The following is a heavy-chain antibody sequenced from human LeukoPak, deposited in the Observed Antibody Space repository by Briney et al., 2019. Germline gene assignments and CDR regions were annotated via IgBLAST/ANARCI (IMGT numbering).Heavy chain of an antibody. V-gene: IGHV3-49*03. J-gene: IGHJ4*02. CDR2: IRSKAYGGTI. D-gene: IGHD3-10*01. Sequence: GGSLRLSCTASGFTFGDYTMSRFRQAPGKGLEWVGFIRSKAYGGTIEYAASVKGRFTISRDDSKSIAYLQMNSLKTEDTAVYYCTRDGSGSYPRAPFDYWGQGTLVTVSS. CDR3: TRDGSGSYPRAPFDY. CDR1: GFTFGDYT.